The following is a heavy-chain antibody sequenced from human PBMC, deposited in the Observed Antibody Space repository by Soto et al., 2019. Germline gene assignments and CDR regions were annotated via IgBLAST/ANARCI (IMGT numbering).Heavy chain of an antibody. Sequence: PSETLSLTCTVSGGSVSSGSYYWSWIRQPPGKGLEWIGYSFYGGGTNYNPSLTGRVTISVDTSKNQFSLKLSSVIAADTAVYYCARTRTDIVVAYFDYWGQGTLVTVSS. CDR1: GGSVSSGSYY. J-gene: IGHJ4*02. D-gene: IGHD2-15*01. V-gene: IGHV4-61*01. CDR3: ARTRTDIVVAYFDY. CDR2: SFYGGGT.